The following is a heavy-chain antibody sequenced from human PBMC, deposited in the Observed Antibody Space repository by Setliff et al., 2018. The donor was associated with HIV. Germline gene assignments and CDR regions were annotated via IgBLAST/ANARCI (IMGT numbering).Heavy chain of an antibody. CDR1: GGSFNTKRTK. CDR2: IYYSGST. Sequence: PSETLSLTCKVSGGSFNTKRTKWGWIRQSPGKGLEWIGSIYYSGSTYYNPSLKSRFTISRDNSKNTLYLQMNSLRAEDTAVYYCARDRIESALNYWGQGTLVTVSS. V-gene: IGHV4-39*02. J-gene: IGHJ4*02. D-gene: IGHD3-16*01. CDR3: ARDRIESALNY.